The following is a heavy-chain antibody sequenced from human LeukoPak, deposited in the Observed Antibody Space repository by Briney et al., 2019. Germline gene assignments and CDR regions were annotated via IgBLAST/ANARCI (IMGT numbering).Heavy chain of an antibody. CDR3: ARHRYYYDGSGYYYQP. Sequence: SETLSLTCTVSGGSISSYYWSWIRQPPGKGLEWIGYIYYSGSTNYNPSLKSRVTISVDTSKNQFSLKLSSVTAADTAVYYCARHRYYYDGSGYYYQPWGQGDLDSVSS. V-gene: IGHV4-59*01. CDR2: IYYSGST. J-gene: IGHJ5*02. D-gene: IGHD3-22*01. CDR1: GGSISSYY.